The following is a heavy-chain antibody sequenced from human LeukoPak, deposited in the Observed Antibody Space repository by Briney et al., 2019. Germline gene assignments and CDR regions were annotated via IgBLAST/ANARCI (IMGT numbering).Heavy chain of an antibody. D-gene: IGHD3-16*01. J-gene: IGHJ6*02. CDR1: RFTFSNYW. CDR2: INHNGNVN. CDR3: ARGGGLDV. V-gene: IGHV3-7*03. Sequence: PGGSLRLSCAASRFTFSNYWMSWVRQAPGKGLEWVASINHNGNVNYYVDSVKGRFTISRDNAKNSLYLQMSNLRAEDTAVYFCARGGGLDVWGQGATVTVSS.